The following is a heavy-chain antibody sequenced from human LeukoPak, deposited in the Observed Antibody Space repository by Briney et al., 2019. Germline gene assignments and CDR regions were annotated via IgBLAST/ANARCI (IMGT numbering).Heavy chain of an antibody. V-gene: IGHV1-24*01. CDR3: ATCYGSASVGIVYYYYYGMDV. D-gene: IGHD3-10*01. J-gene: IGHJ6*02. CDR1: GYTLTELS. CDR2: IDPEDGGT. Sequence: ASVKVSCKVSGYTLTELSMHWVRQAPGKGLEWMGGIDPEDGGTIYAQKFQGRVTMTEDTSTDTDNMELTSLRSEDTAVYYCATCYGSASVGIVYYYYYGMDVWGQGTTVTVSS.